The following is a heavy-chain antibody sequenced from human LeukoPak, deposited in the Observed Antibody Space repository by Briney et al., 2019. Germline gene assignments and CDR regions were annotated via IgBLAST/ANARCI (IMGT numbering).Heavy chain of an antibody. J-gene: IGHJ5*02. CDR2: IFYSGST. CDR3: ARELYYYDSSGYPNWFDP. CDR1: GGSISTSSYY. Sequence: SETLSLTCTVSGGSISTSSYYWGWVRQPPGKGLEWIGNIFYSGSTYYSPSLKSRVTISLDTSRNQFSLKLSSVTAADTAVYYCARELYYYDSSGYPNWFDPWGQGTLVTVSS. V-gene: IGHV4-39*07. D-gene: IGHD3-22*01.